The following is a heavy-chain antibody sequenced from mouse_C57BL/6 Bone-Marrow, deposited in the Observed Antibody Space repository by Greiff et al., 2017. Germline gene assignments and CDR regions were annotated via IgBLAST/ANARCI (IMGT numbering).Heavy chain of an antibody. D-gene: IGHD2-10*02. CDR3: AKRSPSSYWYFDV. Sequence: VQLQQSGPGLVAPSQSLSITCTVSGFSLTSYGVDWVRQPPGEGLAWLGVIWGGGSTNYNSALMSILSISKDNSKSQVFLKKNSLQTDDTAMYYCAKRSPSSYWYFDVWGTGTTVTGSS. CDR1: GFSLTSYG. V-gene: IGHV2-9*01. CDR2: IWGGGST. J-gene: IGHJ1*03.